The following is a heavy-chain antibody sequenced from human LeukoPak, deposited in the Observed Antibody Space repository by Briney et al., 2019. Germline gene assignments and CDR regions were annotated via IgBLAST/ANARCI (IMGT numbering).Heavy chain of an antibody. V-gene: IGHV3-21*01. J-gene: IGHJ4*02. Sequence: GGSLRLSCAASGFTFSSYSMNWVRQAPGKGLEWVSSISSSSSYIYYADSVKGRFTISRDNAKTALYLQINSLRADDTAVYYCARELSGSSSRHFDYWGQGTLATVSS. D-gene: IGHD1-26*01. CDR2: ISSSSSYI. CDR3: ARELSGSSSRHFDY. CDR1: GFTFSSYS.